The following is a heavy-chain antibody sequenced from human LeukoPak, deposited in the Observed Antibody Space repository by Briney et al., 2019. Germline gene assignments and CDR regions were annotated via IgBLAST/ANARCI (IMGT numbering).Heavy chain of an antibody. CDR3: ARVYRSSSGYCFDY. V-gene: IGHV3-7*01. Sequence: PGGSLRLSCAASGFTFSSYSMNWVRQAPGKGLEWVANIKQDGGEKYYVDSVKGRFTISRDNAKNSQYLQMNSLRAEDTAVYYCARVYRSSSGYCFDYWGQGTLVTVPS. J-gene: IGHJ4*02. D-gene: IGHD6-6*01. CDR1: GFTFSSYS. CDR2: IKQDGGEK.